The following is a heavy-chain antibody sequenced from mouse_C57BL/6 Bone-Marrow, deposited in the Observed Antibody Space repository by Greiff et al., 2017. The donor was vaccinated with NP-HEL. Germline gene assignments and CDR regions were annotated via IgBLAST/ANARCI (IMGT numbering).Heavy chain of an antibody. Sequence: EVQLQQSGAELVRPGASVKLSCTASGFNIKDDYMHWVKQRPEQGLEWIGWIDPENGDTEYASKFQGKATITADTSSNTAYLQLSSLTSEDTAVYYCTTGFTFADWGQGTLVTVSA. J-gene: IGHJ3*01. CDR2: IDPENGDT. CDR1: GFNIKDDY. CDR3: TTGFTFAD. V-gene: IGHV14-4*01.